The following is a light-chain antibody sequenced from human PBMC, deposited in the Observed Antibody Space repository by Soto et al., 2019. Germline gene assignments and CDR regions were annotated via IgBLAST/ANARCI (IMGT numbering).Light chain of an antibody. J-gene: IGLJ1*01. CDR3: SSYAGTNNLYV. V-gene: IGLV2-8*01. CDR1: SSDVGAYDY. CDR2: DVT. Sequence: QSALTEPPSASGSPGQSVTISCTGTSSDVGAYDYVSWYQQHPGKAPKLIIFDVTKRPSGVPDRFSGSKSGNTASLTVSGLQAEDEAEYYCSSYAGTNNLYVFGGGTKVTVL.